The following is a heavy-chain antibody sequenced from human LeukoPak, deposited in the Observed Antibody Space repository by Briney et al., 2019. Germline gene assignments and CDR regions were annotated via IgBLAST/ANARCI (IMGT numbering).Heavy chain of an antibody. V-gene: IGHV1-69*04. CDR3: AKDGEVYSSSSPYPVY. D-gene: IGHD6-6*01. J-gene: IGHJ4*02. CDR1: GGTFSSYS. Sequence: SVKVSCKASGGTFSSYSITWVRQAPGQGLEWMGRIIPILDVVNYAQNFQSRVTITADKTTSTAYMELRSLTSEDTAVYYCAKDGEVYSSSSPYPVYWGQGTLVTVSS. CDR2: IIPILDVV.